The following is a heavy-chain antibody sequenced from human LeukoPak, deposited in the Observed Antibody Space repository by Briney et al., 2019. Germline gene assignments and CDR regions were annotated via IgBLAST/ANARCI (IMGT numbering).Heavy chain of an antibody. CDR1: GFTFSSYS. D-gene: IGHD3-10*01. Sequence: GGSLRLSCAASGFTFSSYSMNWVRQAPGKGLEWVSYISSSGSTIYYADSVKGRFTISRDNAKNSLYLQMNSLRAEDTAVYYCARAGRVIINWFDPWGQGTLVTVSS. CDR2: ISSSGSTI. J-gene: IGHJ5*02. V-gene: IGHV3-48*04. CDR3: ARAGRVIINWFDP.